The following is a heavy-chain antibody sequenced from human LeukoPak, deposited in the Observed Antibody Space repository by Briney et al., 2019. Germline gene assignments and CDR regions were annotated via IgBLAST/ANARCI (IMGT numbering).Heavy chain of an antibody. CDR2: IYYSGST. CDR3: ARYIVSYPHDAFDI. J-gene: IGHJ3*02. D-gene: IGHD1-26*01. V-gene: IGHV4-59*01. CDR1: GGSISSYY. Sequence: PSETLSLTCAVSGGSISSYYWSWIRQPPGKGLEWIGYIYYSGSTSYNPSLKSRVTISVDTSKKQFSLKLSSVTAADTAFYYCARYIVSYPHDAFDIWGQGTMVTVSS.